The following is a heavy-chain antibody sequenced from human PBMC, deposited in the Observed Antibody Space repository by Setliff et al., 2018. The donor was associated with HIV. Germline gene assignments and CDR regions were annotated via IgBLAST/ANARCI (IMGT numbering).Heavy chain of an antibody. Sequence: LRLSCAASGFTFSSYAMSWVRQAPGKGLEWVSAISGSGGSTYYADSVKGRFTISRDNSKNTLYLQMNSLRAEDTAVYYCAKGGLGLNWFDPWGQGTLVTVSS. CDR1: GFTFSSYA. CDR3: AKGGLGLNWFDP. CDR2: ISGSGGST. V-gene: IGHV3-23*01. D-gene: IGHD6-19*01. J-gene: IGHJ5*02.